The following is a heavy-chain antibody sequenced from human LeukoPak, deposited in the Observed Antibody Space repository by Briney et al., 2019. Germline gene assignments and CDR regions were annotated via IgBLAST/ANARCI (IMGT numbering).Heavy chain of an antibody. V-gene: IGHV3-23*01. J-gene: IGHJ6*03. Sequence: GGSLRLSCAASGFTFSSYSMNWVRQAPGKGLEWVSAIRGSGDRTHYADSVKGRFTISRDNSKNTLYLQMNSLRAEDTAVYYCAKDSKIVGATFRSYHYMDVWGKGTAVTVSS. CDR3: AKDSKIVGATFRSYHYMDV. D-gene: IGHD1-26*01. CDR1: GFTFSSYS. CDR2: IRGSGDRT.